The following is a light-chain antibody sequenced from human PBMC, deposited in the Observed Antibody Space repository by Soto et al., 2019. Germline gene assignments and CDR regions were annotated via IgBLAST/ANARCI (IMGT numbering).Light chain of an antibody. V-gene: IGLV2-11*01. CDR3: CSYACTYAFVM. CDR2: DVS. Sequence: QSVLTQPRSVSGSPGQSVTISCTGTSSDVGGYNYVSWYQEHPGKAPKLMIYDVSKRPSGVPDRFSGSKSGNTASLTISGLQAEDEADYYCCSYACTYAFVMFGGGTQLTVL. CDR1: SSDVGGYNY. J-gene: IGLJ3*02.